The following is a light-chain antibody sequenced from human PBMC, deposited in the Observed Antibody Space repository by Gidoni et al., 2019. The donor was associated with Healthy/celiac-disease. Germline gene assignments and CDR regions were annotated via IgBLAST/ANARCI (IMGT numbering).Light chain of an antibody. CDR1: QSVLYSSNSKNY. CDR3: QQYYSIPLT. CDR2: WAS. V-gene: IGKV4-1*01. J-gene: IGKJ4*01. Sequence: DIVMTQPPDSLAVSLGERATINCKSSQSVLYSSNSKNYLAWYQQKPGQPPKLLIYWASTRESGVPDRFSGSGSGTDFTLTISSLQAEDVAVYYCQQYYSIPLTFGGGTKVEIK.